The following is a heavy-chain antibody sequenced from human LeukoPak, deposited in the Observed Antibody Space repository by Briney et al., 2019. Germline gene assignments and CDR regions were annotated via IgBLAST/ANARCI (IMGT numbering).Heavy chain of an antibody. CDR2: ISSSSSYT. J-gene: IGHJ4*02. CDR1: GFTFSSYS. CDR3: ARDKGAGFLED. D-gene: IGHD3-3*01. V-gene: IGHV3-21*01. Sequence: GGSLRLSCAASGFTFSSYSMNWVRQAPGKGLEWVSSISSSSSYTYYADSVKGRFTISRDNAKNSLYLQMNSLRAEDTAVYYCARDKGAGFLEDWGQGTLVTVSS.